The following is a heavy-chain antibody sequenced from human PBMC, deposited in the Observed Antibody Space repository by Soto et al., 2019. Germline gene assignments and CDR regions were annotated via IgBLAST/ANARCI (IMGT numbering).Heavy chain of an antibody. CDR2: ISFDGSKS. CDR1: GFSFSSYS. J-gene: IGHJ4*02. CDR3: ARELTTLLAY. V-gene: IGHV3-30*04. D-gene: IGHD3-3*01. Sequence: QVKLVESGGGVVQPGTSLRLSCEASGFSFSSYSMHWVRQAPGKGLEWVGVISFDGSKSVLADSVKGRFTVSRDNSKDTLYLQMNSLRRDDTGIYYCARELTTLLAYWGQGTLVTVSS.